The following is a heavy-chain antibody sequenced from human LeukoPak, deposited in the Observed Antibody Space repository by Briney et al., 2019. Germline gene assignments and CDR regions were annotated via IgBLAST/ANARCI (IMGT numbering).Heavy chain of an antibody. J-gene: IGHJ4*02. CDR3: ARRYFDSSVYYFDY. D-gene: IGHD3-22*01. V-gene: IGHV4-39*07. CDR1: GGSISSSSYY. Sequence: SETLSLTCSVSGGSISSSSYYWGWIRQPPGKGLEWIGSIYYSGYTNYNPSLKSRVTMSVDASKNQFSLKLSSVTAADTAVYYCARRYFDSSVYYFDYWGQGTLVTVSS. CDR2: IYYSGYT.